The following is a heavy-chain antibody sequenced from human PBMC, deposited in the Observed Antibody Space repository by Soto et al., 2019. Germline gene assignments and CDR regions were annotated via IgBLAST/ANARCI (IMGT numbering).Heavy chain of an antibody. CDR3: ARSLMDYDILTGYYMAYYFDY. CDR1: GYTCTSYD. CDR2: RNPNSGNT. V-gene: IGHV1-8*01. D-gene: IGHD3-9*01. J-gene: IGHJ4*01. Sequence: ASVKVSYKASGYTCTSYDINWVRQATGQGIEYLGWRNPNSGNTGYVKKFQGRVTMIRDTSMSTAYMELSSLRSEDTAVYYCARSLMDYDILTGYYMAYYFDYWG.